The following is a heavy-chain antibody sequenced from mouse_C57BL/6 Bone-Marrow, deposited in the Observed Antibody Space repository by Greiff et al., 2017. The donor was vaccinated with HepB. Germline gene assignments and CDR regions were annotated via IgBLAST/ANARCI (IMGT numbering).Heavy chain of an antibody. CDR2: IYPSDSET. CDR1: GYTFTSYW. Sequence: QVQLQQPGAELVRPGSSVKLSCKASGYTFTSYWMDWVKQRPGQGLEWIGNIYPSDSETHYNQKFKDKATLTVDKYSSTAYMQLSSLTSEDSAVYYCASGYYGSSLFAYWGQGTLVTVSA. D-gene: IGHD1-1*01. CDR3: ASGYYGSSLFAY. J-gene: IGHJ3*01. V-gene: IGHV1-61*01.